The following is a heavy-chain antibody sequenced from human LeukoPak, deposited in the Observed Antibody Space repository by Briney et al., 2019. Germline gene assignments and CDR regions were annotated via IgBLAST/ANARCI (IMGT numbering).Heavy chain of an antibody. CDR2: IWYDGSNK. Sequence: PGRSLRLSCAASGFTFSSYGMHWVRQAPGKGLEWVAVIWYDGSNKYYADSVKGRFTISRDNSKNTLYLQMNSLRAEDTAVYYCARVPDYYDSSGYYDYWGQGTLVTVSS. D-gene: IGHD3-22*01. V-gene: IGHV3-33*01. J-gene: IGHJ4*02. CDR1: GFTFSSYG. CDR3: ARVPDYYDSSGYYDY.